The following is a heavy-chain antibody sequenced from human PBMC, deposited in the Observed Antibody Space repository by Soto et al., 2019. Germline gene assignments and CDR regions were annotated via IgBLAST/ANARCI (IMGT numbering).Heavy chain of an antibody. CDR3: ARVEFGGYLDY. V-gene: IGHV3-33*01. D-gene: IGHD3-10*01. J-gene: IGHJ4*02. Sequence: QVHLVESGGGVVQPGRALRLSCSASGFTFSDYGMHWVRQAPGKGLEWVAVIWYDGSIKHYTDSVKGRFTISRDNSKNTLYLQINSLRVEDTAVYYCARVEFGGYLDYWGQGTLVIVSS. CDR2: IWYDGSIK. CDR1: GFTFSDYG.